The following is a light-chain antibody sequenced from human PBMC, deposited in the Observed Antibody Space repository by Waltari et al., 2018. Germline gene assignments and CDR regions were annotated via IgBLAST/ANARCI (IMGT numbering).Light chain of an antibody. Sequence: QSVLTQPPSASGTPGQRVTISCSGSSSNLGSHSVSWYQQLPGTAPKLLIYRNNQRPSGVPDRFSGSKSGTSASLAISGLRSEDEADYYCAAWDDSLSGRVFGGGTKLTVL. J-gene: IGLJ3*02. CDR3: AAWDDSLSGRV. CDR1: SSNLGSHS. V-gene: IGLV1-47*01. CDR2: RNN.